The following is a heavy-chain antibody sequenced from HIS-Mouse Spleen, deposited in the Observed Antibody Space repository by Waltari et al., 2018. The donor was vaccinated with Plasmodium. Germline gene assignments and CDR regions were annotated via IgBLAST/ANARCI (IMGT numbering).Heavy chain of an antibody. CDR2: IIAYNGNT. J-gene: IGHJ3*02. CDR1: GYTFTSYG. CDR3: ARGSAGDAFDI. D-gene: IGHD6-19*01. Sequence: VQLVPSGAEVKKPGASVTVSCTASGYTFTSYGISWVRQAPGQGREWMGWIIAYNGNTNYAQKLQGRVTRTTDTPTSTAYMELRSLRSDDTAVYYCARGSAGDAFDIWGQGTMVTVSS. V-gene: IGHV1-18*01.